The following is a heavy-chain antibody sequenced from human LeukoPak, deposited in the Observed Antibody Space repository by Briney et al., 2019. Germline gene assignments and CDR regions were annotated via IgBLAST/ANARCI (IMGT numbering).Heavy chain of an antibody. V-gene: IGHV1-18*01. J-gene: IGHJ6*02. CDR3: ARVTNYNILTGYYAPWYSGMDV. CDR1: GYTFTSYS. CDR2: ISAYNGNT. D-gene: IGHD3-9*01. Sequence: ASVKVSCKASGYTFTSYSISWVRQAPGQGLEWMGWISAYNGNTNYAQYLQGRVTMTTDTSTSTAYMDLRSLRSDDTAVYYCARVTNYNILTGYYAPWYSGMDVWGRGTTVTVSS.